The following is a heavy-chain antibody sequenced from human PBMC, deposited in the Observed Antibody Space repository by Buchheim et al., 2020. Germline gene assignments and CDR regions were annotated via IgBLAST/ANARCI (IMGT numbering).Heavy chain of an antibody. CDR2: INEDGSHT. Sequence: EVQVVESGGGLVQPGGSLRLSCAASGFTFGRYWMHWVRQAPGGALVWVSRINEDGSHTTYTDSVKGRFTISRDNAKNTLYLQMNSLTAEDTAVYYRSKDMSGAEDSWGQGTL. D-gene: IGHD2-15*01. CDR1: GFTFGRYW. CDR3: SKDMSGAEDS. J-gene: IGHJ4*02. V-gene: IGHV3-74*03.